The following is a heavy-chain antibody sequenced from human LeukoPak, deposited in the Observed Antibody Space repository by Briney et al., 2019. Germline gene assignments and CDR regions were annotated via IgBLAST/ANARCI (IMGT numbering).Heavy chain of an antibody. CDR2: IQYDGSIK. D-gene: IGHD2-2*01. CDR3: ARGSCSSVSCYDY. J-gene: IGHJ4*02. Sequence: PGGSLRLSCAASGFTFSSYGMHWVRLAPGKGLEWVAAIQYDGSIKYYADSVKGRFTISRDDSKNTLYLQMNSLRAEDAAVYYCARGSCSSVSCYDYWGQGTLVTVSS. V-gene: IGHV3-33*01. CDR1: GFTFSSYG.